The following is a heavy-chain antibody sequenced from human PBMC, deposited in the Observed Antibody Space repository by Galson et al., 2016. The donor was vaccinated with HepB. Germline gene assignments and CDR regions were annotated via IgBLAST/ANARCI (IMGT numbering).Heavy chain of an antibody. D-gene: IGHD2-21*01. CDR3: AKGRPMVVGLSAHYFEY. V-gene: IGHV3-33*03. CDR2: IWRDGSKK. Sequence: SLRLSCAASGFTFRSYGMHWVRQAPGKGLEWVAFIWRDGSKKKYVDSVEGRFTISRDNSNNTLYLQMNNLRVEDTAIYYCAKGRPMVVGLSAHYFEYWGQGALITVSS. J-gene: IGHJ4*02. CDR1: GFTFRSYG.